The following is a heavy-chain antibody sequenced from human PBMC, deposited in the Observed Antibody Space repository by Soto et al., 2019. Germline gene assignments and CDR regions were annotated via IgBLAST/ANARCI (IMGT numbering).Heavy chain of an antibody. CDR1: GYTFTSXX. J-gene: IGHJ6*02. CDR2: MNPNSGNT. Sequence: ASVKVSCKASGYTFTSXXINXXRQXTGQGXEWMGWMNPNSGNTGYAQKFQGRVTMTRNTSISTAYMELRSLRSDDTAVYYCARDKRARLLWFGPYGMDVWGQGTTVTVSS. D-gene: IGHD3-10*01. CDR3: ARDKRARLLWFGPYGMDV. V-gene: IGHV1-8*01.